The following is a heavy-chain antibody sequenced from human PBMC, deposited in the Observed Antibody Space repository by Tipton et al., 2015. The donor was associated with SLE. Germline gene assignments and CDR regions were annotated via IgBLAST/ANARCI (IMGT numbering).Heavy chain of an antibody. D-gene: IGHD3-22*01. CDR3: AKSSNYYDSSGYYYDAFDI. CDR1: GFTFSSYA. CDR2: ISGSGGST. V-gene: IGHV3-23*01. Sequence: GSLRLSCAASGFTFSSYAMSWVRQAPGKGLEWVSAISGSGGSTYYADSVKGRFTISRDNSKNTLYLQMNSLRAEDTAVYYCAKSSNYYDSSGYYYDAFDIWGQGTMVTVSS. J-gene: IGHJ3*02.